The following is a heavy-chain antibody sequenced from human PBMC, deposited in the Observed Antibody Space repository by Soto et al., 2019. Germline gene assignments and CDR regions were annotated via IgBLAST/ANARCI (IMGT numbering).Heavy chain of an antibody. CDR1: GFSLSTSGVG. D-gene: IGHD3-10*01. J-gene: IGHJ3*02. CDR3: AHRSGSGSYDAFDI. Sequence: QITLKESGPTLVKPTQTLTLTCTFSGFSLSTSGVGVGWIRQPPGKALEWLALIYWDDDKRYSPSLKSRLTITKDTSNNQVVLTMTNMDPVDTATYYCAHRSGSGSYDAFDIWGQGTMVTVSS. V-gene: IGHV2-5*02. CDR2: IYWDDDK.